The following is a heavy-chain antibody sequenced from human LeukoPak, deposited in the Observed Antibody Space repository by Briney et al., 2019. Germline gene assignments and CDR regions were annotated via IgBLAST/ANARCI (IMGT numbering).Heavy chain of an antibody. CDR1: GYTFTGYY. V-gene: IGHV1-2*02. Sequence: ASVKVSCKASGYTFTGYYMHWVRQAPGQGLEWMGWINPNSGGTNYAQKFQGRVTMTRDTSISTAYMELSRLRSDDTAVYYCASLSVYSSSWYWFDPWGQGTLVTVPS. J-gene: IGHJ5*02. CDR3: ASLSVYSSSWYWFDP. D-gene: IGHD6-13*01. CDR2: INPNSGGT.